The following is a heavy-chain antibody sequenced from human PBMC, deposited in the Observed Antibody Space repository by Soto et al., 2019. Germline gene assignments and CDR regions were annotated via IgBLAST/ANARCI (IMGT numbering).Heavy chain of an antibody. Sequence: GASVKVSCKASGYIFINYYIHWVRQAPGQGLEWIGIINPNGGSTNYAQKFRGRVTISVDTSKNQFSLKLSSVTAADTAVYYCARHQHGIVDYWGQGTLVTVSS. CDR1: GYIFINYY. CDR3: ARHQHGIVDY. J-gene: IGHJ4*02. CDR2: INPNGGST. V-gene: IGHV1-46*01. D-gene: IGHD3-3*02.